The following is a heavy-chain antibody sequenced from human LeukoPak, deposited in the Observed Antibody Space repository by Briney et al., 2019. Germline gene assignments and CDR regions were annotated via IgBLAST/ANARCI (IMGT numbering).Heavy chain of an antibody. Sequence: ASVKVSCKASGYTFTSYGISWVRQAPGQGLEWMGWISAYNGNTNYAQKLQGRVTMTTDTSTSTAYMELRSLRSDDTAVYYCARDDYGDYYYYYYYYMDVWGKGTTVTVSS. J-gene: IGHJ6*03. CDR3: ARDDYGDYYYYYYYYMDV. D-gene: IGHD4-17*01. CDR1: GYTFTSYG. CDR2: ISAYNGNT. V-gene: IGHV1-18*01.